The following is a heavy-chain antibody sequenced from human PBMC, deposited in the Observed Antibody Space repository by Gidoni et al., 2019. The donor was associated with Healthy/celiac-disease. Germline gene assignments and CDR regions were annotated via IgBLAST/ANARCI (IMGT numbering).Heavy chain of an antibody. D-gene: IGHD3-22*01. CDR2: ITHTGST. CDR1: GPSFSGYY. CDR3: ARGRYHDSSGFPY. J-gene: IGHJ4*02. V-gene: IGHV4-34*01. Sequence: QVQLQQWGAGLLKPSETLSLTCAMSGPSFSGYYWSWIRQSPGRGLEWIAEITHTGSTNYKPSIRSRVTISVDASKNQFSLQRRSVTAADTAVYYCARGRYHDSSGFPYWGQGTLVTVSS.